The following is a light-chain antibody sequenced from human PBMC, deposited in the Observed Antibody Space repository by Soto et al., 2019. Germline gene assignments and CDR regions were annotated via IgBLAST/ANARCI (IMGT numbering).Light chain of an antibody. J-gene: IGLJ1*01. CDR3: SSYTRDTALV. Sequence: QSALTQPASVSGSPGQSITISCTGTSSDVGGYNYVSWYQHHPGKAPKLIIYEVSNRPSGVSNRFSGSKSGNTASLTISGLQADDEADYYCSSYTRDTALVFGTGTKVTVL. CDR1: SSDVGGYNY. CDR2: EVS. V-gene: IGLV2-14*01.